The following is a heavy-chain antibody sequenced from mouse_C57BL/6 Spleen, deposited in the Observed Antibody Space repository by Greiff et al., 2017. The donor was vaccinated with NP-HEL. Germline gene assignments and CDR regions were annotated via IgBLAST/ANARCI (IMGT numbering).Heavy chain of an antibody. CDR2: IYPGNSDT. CDR1: GYTFTSYW. V-gene: IGHV1-5*01. D-gene: IGHD2-12*01. J-gene: IGHJ3*01. CDR3: TRKEKTYYRFAY. Sequence: EVQLQQSGTVLARPGASVKMSCKTSGYTFTSYWMHWVKQRPGQGLEWIGAIYPGNSDTSYNQKFKGKAKLTAVTSASTAYMELSSLTNEDSAVYYCTRKEKTYYRFAYWGQGTLVTVSA.